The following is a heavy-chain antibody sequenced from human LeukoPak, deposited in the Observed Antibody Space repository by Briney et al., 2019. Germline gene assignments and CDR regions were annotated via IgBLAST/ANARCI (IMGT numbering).Heavy chain of an antibody. CDR1: GFTFSSFS. V-gene: IGHV3-48*04. CDR3: ARVIGSYGDSAY. Sequence: GGSLRLSCSASGFTFSSFSMNWVRQAPGKGLEWISYITSSSSSTYYADSVKGRFTISRDNAKNSLYLQMNSLRAEDTAVYYCARVIGSYGDSAYWGQGTLVTVSS. J-gene: IGHJ4*02. CDR2: ITSSSSST. D-gene: IGHD4-17*01.